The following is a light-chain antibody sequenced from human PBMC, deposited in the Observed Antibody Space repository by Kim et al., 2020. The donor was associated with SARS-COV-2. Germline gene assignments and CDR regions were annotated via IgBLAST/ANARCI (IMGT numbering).Light chain of an antibody. CDR1: SGSIASNY. CDR3: QSYDSSNWV. J-gene: IGLJ3*02. Sequence: LTQPHSVSESPGKTVTISCTGSSGSIASNYVQWYQQRPGSAPTTVIYEDNQRPSGVPDRFSGSIDSSSNSASLTISGLKTEDEADYYCQSYDSSNWVFGAGTQLTVL. V-gene: IGLV6-57*02. CDR2: EDN.